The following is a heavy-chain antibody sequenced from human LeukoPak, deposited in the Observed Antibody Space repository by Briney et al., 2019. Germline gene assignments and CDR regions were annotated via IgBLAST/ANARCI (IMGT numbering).Heavy chain of an antibody. CDR3: ARADSPSDTAMITAPGY. CDR2: IIPIFGTA. J-gene: IGHJ4*02. V-gene: IGHV1-69*13. Sequence: GASVNVSCKASGGTFSNYAISWVRQAPGQGLEWMGGIIPIFGTAKYTQKFQGRVTITADESTSTAYMELSSLRSEDTAVYYCARADSPSDTAMITAPGYWGQGTLVTVSS. CDR1: GGTFSNYA. D-gene: IGHD5-18*01.